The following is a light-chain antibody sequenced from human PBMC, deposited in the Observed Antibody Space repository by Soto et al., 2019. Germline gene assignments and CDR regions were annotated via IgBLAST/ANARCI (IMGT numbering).Light chain of an antibody. J-gene: IGLJ1*01. CDR1: SSNIGSNT. CDR3: AAWDDSLNGYG. Sequence: SELAEPPSAAGTPGQSVTISCSGSSSNIGSNTVNWYQQLPGTAPKLLIYSNNQRPSGVPDRFSGSKSGTSASLAISGLQSEDEADYYCAAWDDSLNGYGFGTGTKVTVL. CDR2: SNN. V-gene: IGLV1-44*01.